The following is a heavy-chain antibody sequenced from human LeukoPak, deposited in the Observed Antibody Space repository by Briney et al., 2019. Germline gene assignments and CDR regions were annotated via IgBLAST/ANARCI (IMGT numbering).Heavy chain of an antibody. Sequence: PGGSLSLSCAASGFTFSSYAMSWIRQPPGKGLEWIGEINHSGSTNYNPSLKSRVTISVDTSKNQFSLKLSSVTAADTAVYYCARKTNSSGTDYWGQGTLVTVSS. D-gene: IGHD6-19*01. V-gene: IGHV4-34*01. J-gene: IGHJ4*02. CDR1: GFTFSSYA. CDR3: ARKTNSSGTDY. CDR2: INHSGST.